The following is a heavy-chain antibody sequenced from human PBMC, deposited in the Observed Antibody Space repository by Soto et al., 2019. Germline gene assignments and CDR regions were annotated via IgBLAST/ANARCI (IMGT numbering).Heavy chain of an antibody. D-gene: IGHD3-22*01. V-gene: IGHV4-59*08. CDR3: ARLGGYYQALDY. J-gene: IGHJ4*02. Sequence: SETLSLTCTVSGGSISSYYWSWIRQPPGKGLEWIGYIYYSGSTNYNPSLKSRVTISVDMSKNQFSLNLSSVTAADTAVYYCARLGGYYQALDYWGQGTLVTVSS. CDR1: GGSISSYY. CDR2: IYYSGST.